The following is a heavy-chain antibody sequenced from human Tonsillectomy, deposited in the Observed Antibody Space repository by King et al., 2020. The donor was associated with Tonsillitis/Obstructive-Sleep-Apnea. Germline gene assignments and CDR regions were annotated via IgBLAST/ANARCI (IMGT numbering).Heavy chain of an antibody. Sequence: VQLVESGGGLVQPGGSLRLSCAASGFTFSSYAMSWVRQAPGKGLEWVSGISGSGGYTYYADPVKGRFTISRDNSKNTLYLHMNSLRAEDTAVYYCAKDFHSVTAAAFDIWGQGTMVTVSS. J-gene: IGHJ3*02. CDR1: GFTFSSYA. V-gene: IGHV3-23*04. CDR3: AKDFHSVTAAAFDI. CDR2: ISGSGGYT. D-gene: IGHD2-15*01.